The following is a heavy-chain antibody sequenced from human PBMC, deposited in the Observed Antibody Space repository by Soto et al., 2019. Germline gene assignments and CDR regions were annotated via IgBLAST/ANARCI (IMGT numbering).Heavy chain of an antibody. J-gene: IGHJ4*02. D-gene: IGHD1-7*01. V-gene: IGHV3-21*01. CDR2: ISSSGSFK. CDR1: GFSFSSDS. Sequence: PVGSLRLSCAASGFSFSSDSMGWVRQAPGKGLEWVSSISSSGSFKNYADSVKGRFTISRDNAKNSLYLQMSGLKDEDTAVYYCARDPPTGTTLDWADSWGQGTLVTVSS. CDR3: ARDPPTGTTLDWADS.